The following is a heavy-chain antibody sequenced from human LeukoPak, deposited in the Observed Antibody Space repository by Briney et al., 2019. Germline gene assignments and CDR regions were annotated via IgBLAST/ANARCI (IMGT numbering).Heavy chain of an antibody. CDR3: ARDPIKDSSSWCGEGNYNWFDP. CDR2: IYSSGST. J-gene: IGHJ5*02. D-gene: IGHD6-13*01. V-gene: IGHV4-4*07. CDR1: GGSFSGYY. Sequence: SETLSLTCAVYGGSFSGYYWSWIRQPAGKGLEWIGRIYSSGSTDYNPSLKSRVTMSVDTSKNQFSLKLRPVTAADTAVYYCARDPIKDSSSWCGEGNYNWFDPWGQGTLVTVSS.